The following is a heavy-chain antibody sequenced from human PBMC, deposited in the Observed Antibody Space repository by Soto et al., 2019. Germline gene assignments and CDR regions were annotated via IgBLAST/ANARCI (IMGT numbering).Heavy chain of an antibody. Sequence: QAQLVQSGAEVKKPGASVKVSCKASGYTFTSYDISWVRQAAGQGLEWMGWINLNSGHTDYAQKFQGRVTMTRNTSTSTAYMELGSLTSEDTAVYYCAGGRGWRDYWGQGTLVTVSS. D-gene: IGHD6-19*01. V-gene: IGHV1-8*01. J-gene: IGHJ4*02. CDR3: AGGRGWRDY. CDR2: INLNSGHT. CDR1: GYTFTSYD.